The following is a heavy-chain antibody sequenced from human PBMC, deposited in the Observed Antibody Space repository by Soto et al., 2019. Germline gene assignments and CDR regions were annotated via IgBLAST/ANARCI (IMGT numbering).Heavy chain of an antibody. V-gene: IGHV4-28*01. CDR1: GYSISSSNW. D-gene: IGHD1-26*01. J-gene: IGHJ4*02. CDR3: ARREIQGPIDY. Sequence: QVQLQESGPGLVKPSDTLSLTCAVSGYSISSSNWWGWIRQPPGKGLEWIGYIYYSGTTYYNPSRKSQVTMSVDRSKNQFSLKLTSVPAVDTAVYYCARREIQGPIDYWGQGTLVTVSS. CDR2: IYYSGTT.